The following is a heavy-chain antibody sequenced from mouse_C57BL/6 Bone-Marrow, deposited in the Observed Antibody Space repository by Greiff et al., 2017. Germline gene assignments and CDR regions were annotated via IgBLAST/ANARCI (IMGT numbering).Heavy chain of an antibody. V-gene: IGHV2-5*01. J-gene: IGHJ4*01. CDR1: GFSLTSYG. Sequence: QVQLKQSGPGLVQPSQSLSITCTVSGFSLTSYGVHWVRQSPGKGLEWLGVIWRGGSTDYNAAFMSRLSITKDNSKSQVFFKMNSLQADDTAIYYCAKNSIYDGYYTYAMDYWGQGTSVTVSS. CDR3: AKNSIYDGYYTYAMDY. CDR2: IWRGGST. D-gene: IGHD2-3*01.